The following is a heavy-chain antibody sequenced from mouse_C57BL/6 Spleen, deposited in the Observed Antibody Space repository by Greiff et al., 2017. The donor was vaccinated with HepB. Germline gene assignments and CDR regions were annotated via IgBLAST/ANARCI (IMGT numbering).Heavy chain of an antibody. Sequence: QVQLVESGPGLVQPSQSLSITCTVSGFSLTSYGVHWVRQSPGKGLEWLGVIWSGGSTDYNAAFISRLSISKDNSKSQVFFKMNSLQADDTAIYYCARLTILEDYAMDYWGQGTSVTVSS. CDR3: ARLTILEDYAMDY. V-gene: IGHV2-2*01. CDR2: IWSGGST. J-gene: IGHJ4*01. D-gene: IGHD2-12*01. CDR1: GFSLTSYG.